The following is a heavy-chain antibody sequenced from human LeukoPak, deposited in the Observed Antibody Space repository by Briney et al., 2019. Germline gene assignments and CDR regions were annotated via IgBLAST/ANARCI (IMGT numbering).Heavy chain of an antibody. J-gene: IGHJ3*02. CDR2: ISSSSSYI. Sequence: GGSLRLSCAASGFTFSSYSMNWVRQAPGKGLEWVSSISSSSSYIYYADSVKGRFTISRDNAKNSLYLQMNSLRAEDTAVYYCARVYAVLGALDIWGQGTMVTVSS. D-gene: IGHD2-2*02. CDR3: ARVYAVLGALDI. CDR1: GFTFSSYS. V-gene: IGHV3-21*01.